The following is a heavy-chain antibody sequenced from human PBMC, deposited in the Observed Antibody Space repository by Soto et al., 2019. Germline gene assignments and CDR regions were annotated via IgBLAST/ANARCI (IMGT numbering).Heavy chain of an antibody. J-gene: IGHJ5*02. V-gene: IGHV3-21*01. Sequence: PGGSLRLSCAASGFTFSSYSMNWVRQAPGKGLEWVSSISSSSSYIYYADSVKGRFTISRDNAKNSLYLQMNSLRAEDTAVYYCARGPAAWGPPLVVPAAIREPNWFDPWGQGTLVTVSS. D-gene: IGHD2-2*02. CDR3: ARGPAAWGPPLVVPAAIREPNWFDP. CDR1: GFTFSSYS. CDR2: ISSSSSYI.